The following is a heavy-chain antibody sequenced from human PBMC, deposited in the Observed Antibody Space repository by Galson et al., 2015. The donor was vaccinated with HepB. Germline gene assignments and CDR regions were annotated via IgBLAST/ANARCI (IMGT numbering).Heavy chain of an antibody. CDR2: ISYDGSYE. D-gene: IGHD2-8*01. CDR3: VRDGIVLMVYDKLQY. J-gene: IGHJ4*02. CDR1: GFTFSNYA. Sequence: SLRLSCAASGFTFSNYAMHWVRPAPGKGLEWVAVISYDGSYEYHADSVKGRFTISRDNSKNTLYLQMSSLRADDTAVYYCVRDGIVLMVYDKLQYWVQETLVTGSS. V-gene: IGHV3-30*04.